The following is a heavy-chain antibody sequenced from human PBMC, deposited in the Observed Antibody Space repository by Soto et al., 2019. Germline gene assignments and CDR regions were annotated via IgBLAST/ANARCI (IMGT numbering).Heavy chain of an antibody. CDR3: ARASSCSGGSCLYYFDY. J-gene: IGHJ4*02. D-gene: IGHD2-15*01. Sequence: SETLSLTCTVSGGSISSYYWSWIRQPPGKGLEWIGYIYYSGSTNYNPSLKSRVTISVDTSKNQFSLKLSSVTAADTAVYYCARASSCSGGSCLYYFDYWGQGTLVTV. V-gene: IGHV4-59*01. CDR1: GGSISSYY. CDR2: IYYSGST.